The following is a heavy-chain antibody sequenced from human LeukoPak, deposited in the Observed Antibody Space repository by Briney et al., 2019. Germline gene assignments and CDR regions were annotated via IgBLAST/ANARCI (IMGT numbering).Heavy chain of an antibody. CDR1: GGSISSYY. Sequence: ETLSLTCTVSGGSISSYYWSWIRQPPGKGLEWVSVIYSGGSTYYADSVKGRFTISRDNSKNTLYLQMNSLRAEDTAVYDCARLPHYYGSGGFDYWGQGTLVTVSS. CDR2: IYSGGST. D-gene: IGHD3-10*01. CDR3: ARLPHYYGSGGFDY. J-gene: IGHJ4*02. V-gene: IGHV3-66*04.